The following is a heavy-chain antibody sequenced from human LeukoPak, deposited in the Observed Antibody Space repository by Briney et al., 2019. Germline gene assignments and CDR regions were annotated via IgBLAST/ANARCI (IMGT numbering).Heavy chain of an antibody. CDR3: ASGRYCSSTSCYRGGKNFDY. D-gene: IGHD2-2*01. Sequence: ASVKVSCKASGYTFTGYYMHWVRQAPGQGLEWMGWINPNSGGTNYAQKFRGRVTITTDESTSTAYMELSSLRSEDTAVYYCASGRYCSSTSCYRGGKNFDYWGQGTLVTVSS. V-gene: IGHV1-2*02. CDR1: GYTFTGYY. CDR2: INPNSGGT. J-gene: IGHJ4*02.